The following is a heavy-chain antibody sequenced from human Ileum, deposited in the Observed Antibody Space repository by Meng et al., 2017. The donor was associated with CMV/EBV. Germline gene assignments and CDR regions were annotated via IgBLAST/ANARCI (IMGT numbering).Heavy chain of an antibody. Sequence: GESLKISCAASGFNFDDYGMSWVRQAPGKGLEWVSGINWNGGSTDYADSVKGRFTISRDNDKNSLYLQMSSLRAEDTALYHCARGWRGGGMDVWGQGATVTVSS. J-gene: IGHJ6*02. CDR2: INWNGGST. V-gene: IGHV3-20*01. D-gene: IGHD2-15*01. CDR1: GFNFDDYG. CDR3: ARGWRGGGMDV.